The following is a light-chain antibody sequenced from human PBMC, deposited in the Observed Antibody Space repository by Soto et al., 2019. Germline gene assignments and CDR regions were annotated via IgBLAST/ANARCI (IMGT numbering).Light chain of an antibody. CDR3: QQRTNWRLT. V-gene: IGKV3-11*01. Sequence: EIVLTQSPATLSLSPGERATLSCRASQSVNSFLTWYQQKPGQAPRLLIYDASNRATGIPGRFSGSGSETDFTLTISSLEPEDFVVYYCQQRTNWRLTFGGGTKVEIK. CDR1: QSVNSF. CDR2: DAS. J-gene: IGKJ4*01.